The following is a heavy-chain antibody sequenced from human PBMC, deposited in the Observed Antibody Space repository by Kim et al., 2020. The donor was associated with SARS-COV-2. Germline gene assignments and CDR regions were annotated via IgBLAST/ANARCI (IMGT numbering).Heavy chain of an antibody. Sequence: NPPLMSRVTISVDPSKNQFSLKLSSVTAADTAVYYCASLYGDYGYWYFDLWGRGTLVTVSS. CDR3: ASLYGDYGYWYFDL. J-gene: IGHJ2*01. D-gene: IGHD4-17*01. V-gene: IGHV4-59*01.